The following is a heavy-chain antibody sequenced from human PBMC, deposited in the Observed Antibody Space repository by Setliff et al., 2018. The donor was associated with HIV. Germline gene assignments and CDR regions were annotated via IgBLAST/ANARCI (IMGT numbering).Heavy chain of an antibody. J-gene: IGHJ4*02. CDR2: INHTGNT. D-gene: IGHD1-26*01. CDR1: GGSFSGYH. Sequence: PSETLSLTCAVYGGSFSGYHWNWIRQFPGKGLGLIGEINHTGNTQYNPSLKSRVTMSEETSKNQSSLKLKSVTAADTAIYFCARGKGGLVGPAEFDYWGPGTLVTVSS. CDR3: ARGKGGLVGPAEFDY. V-gene: IGHV4-34*01.